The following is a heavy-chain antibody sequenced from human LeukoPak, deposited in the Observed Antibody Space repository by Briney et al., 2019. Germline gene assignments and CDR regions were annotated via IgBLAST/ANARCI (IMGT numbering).Heavy chain of an antibody. CDR1: GFSLSTSGMC. V-gene: IGHV2-70*11. D-gene: IGHD6-19*01. J-gene: IGHJ4*02. CDR3: ARIDSSVAGNLFDY. Sequence: SGPTLVKPTQTLTLTCTFPGFSLSTSGMCVSWIRQPPGKALEWLARIDWDDDKYYSTSLKTRLTISKDTSKNQVVLTMTNMDPVDTATYYCARIDSSVAGNLFDYWGQGTLVTVSS. CDR2: IDWDDDK.